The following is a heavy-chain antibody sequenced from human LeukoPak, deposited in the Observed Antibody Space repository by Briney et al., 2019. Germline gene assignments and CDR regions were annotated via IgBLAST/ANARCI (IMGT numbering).Heavy chain of an antibody. J-gene: IGHJ4*02. CDR3: ARPNIAVAGGDFDY. Sequence: ASVKVSCKASGYTFTGYYMHWVRQAPGQGLEWMGRINPNSGGTNYAQKFQGRVTMTRDTSISTAYMELSRLRSDDTAVYYCARPNIAVAGGDFDYWGQGALVTVSS. V-gene: IGHV1-2*06. CDR2: INPNSGGT. D-gene: IGHD6-19*01. CDR1: GYTFTGYY.